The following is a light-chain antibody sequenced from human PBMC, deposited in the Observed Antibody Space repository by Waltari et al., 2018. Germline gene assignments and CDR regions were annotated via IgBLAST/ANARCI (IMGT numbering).Light chain of an antibody. CDR2: RAS. CDR3: QQYNIWPWT. CDR1: QSAKTS. Sequence: EVVMTQSPATLSVSPGESVSLSCRASQSAKTSLAWYQQTPGQAPRPLIYRASTRAAGVPDRFSGSGSGTEFTLTISSLQSEDSAIYYCQQYNIWPWTFGPGTNVDIK. J-gene: IGKJ1*01. V-gene: IGKV3D-15*01.